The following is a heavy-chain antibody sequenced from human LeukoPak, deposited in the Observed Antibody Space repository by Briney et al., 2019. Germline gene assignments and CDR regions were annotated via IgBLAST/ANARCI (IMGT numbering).Heavy chain of an antibody. Sequence: SETLSLTCTVSGGSISSSSYYWGWIRQPPGKGLEWIGSIYYSGSTYYNPSLKSRVTISVDTSKNQFSLKLSSVTAADTAVYYCARHVGSSWFFRHWGQGTLVTVSS. CDR1: GGSISSSSYY. J-gene: IGHJ1*01. V-gene: IGHV4-39*01. D-gene: IGHD6-13*01. CDR3: ARHVGSSWFFRH. CDR2: IYYSGST.